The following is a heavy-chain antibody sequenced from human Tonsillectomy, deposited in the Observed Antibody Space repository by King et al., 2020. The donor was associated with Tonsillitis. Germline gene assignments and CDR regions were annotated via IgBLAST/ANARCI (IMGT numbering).Heavy chain of an antibody. D-gene: IGHD3-22*01. J-gene: IGHJ6*02. CDR1: AFTFSNYA. CDR2: ISAASTST. CDR3: AKGMGAVVVSTIRLYAMDV. Sequence: LQLVQSGGGLVQPGGSLRLSCTTSAFTFSNYAMIWVRQAQGKGLEWVSIISAASTSTYYADSVKGRFTISRDNSKSTLYLQMNSLRAEDTAIYYCAKGMGAVVVSTIRLYAMDVWGQGTTVTVSS. V-gene: IGHV3-23*04.